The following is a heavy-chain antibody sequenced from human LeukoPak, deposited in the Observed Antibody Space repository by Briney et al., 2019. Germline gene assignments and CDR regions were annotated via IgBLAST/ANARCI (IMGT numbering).Heavy chain of an antibody. CDR3: AKEGRSLQTY. CDR2: IKEDGTET. V-gene: IGHV3-7*03. Sequence: PGGSLRLSCAASGFMFSSNWMSWVRLAPGKGLEWVANIKEDGTETYYVDSVKGRFTIFRDNAKNSLYLQMNSLRVEDTAVYYCAKEGRSLQTYWGQGTLATVSS. D-gene: IGHD5-24*01. J-gene: IGHJ4*02. CDR1: GFMFSSNW.